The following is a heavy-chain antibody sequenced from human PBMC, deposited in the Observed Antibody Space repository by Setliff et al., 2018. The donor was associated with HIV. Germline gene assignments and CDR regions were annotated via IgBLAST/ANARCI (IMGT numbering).Heavy chain of an antibody. CDR1: GGSISSSSYY. V-gene: IGHV4-39*07. CDR2: IYYSGST. Sequence: SETLSLTCTVSGGSISSSSYYWGWFRQHPGKGLEWIGSIYYSGSTYYNPSLKSRVTISVDTSKNQFSLKLSSVPAADTAVYYGARVPKNPDYYYYHMDVWGKGTTVTVSS. J-gene: IGHJ6*03. CDR3: ARVPKNPDYYYYHMDV.